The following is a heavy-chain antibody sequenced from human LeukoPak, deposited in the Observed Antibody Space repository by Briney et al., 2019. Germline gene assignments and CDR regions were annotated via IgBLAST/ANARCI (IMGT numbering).Heavy chain of an antibody. CDR1: GFTFSTYW. CDR2: INGNGGST. V-gene: IGHV3-74*01. D-gene: IGHD2-21*01. J-gene: IGHJ5*02. Sequence: GGSLRLSCASSGFTFSTYWMRWVRQAPGKGLVWVLRINGNGGSTTYADSVKGRFTISRDNAKNTLYLQMNNLRAEDTAVYYWARALGGAGVFDPWGQGTLVTVSS. CDR3: ARALGGAGVFDP.